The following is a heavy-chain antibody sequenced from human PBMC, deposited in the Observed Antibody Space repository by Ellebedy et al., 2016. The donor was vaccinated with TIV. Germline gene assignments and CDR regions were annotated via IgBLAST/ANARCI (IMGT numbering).Heavy chain of an antibody. CDR1: GYTFTDYY. D-gene: IGHD3-10*01. CDR2: INPNSGGT. V-gene: IGHV1-2*02. Sequence: ASVKVSXXASGYTFTDYYMHWVRQAPGQGLEWMGWINPNSGGTNYAQKFQGRVTMTRDTSVSTAYMELSRLRSDDTAVYYCAGRFPLSSGSYAMVVWGQGTTVTVSS. CDR3: AGRFPLSSGSYAMVV. J-gene: IGHJ6*02.